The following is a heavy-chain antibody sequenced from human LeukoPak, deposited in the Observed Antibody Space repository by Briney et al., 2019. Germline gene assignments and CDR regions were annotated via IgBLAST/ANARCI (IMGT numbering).Heavy chain of an antibody. V-gene: IGHV1-69*05. J-gene: IGHJ6*03. CDR1: GGTFSSYA. D-gene: IGHD6-19*01. Sequence: ASVKVSCKASGGTFSSYAISWVRQAPGQGLEWMGRIIPIFGTANYAQKFQGRVTITTDESTSTAYMELSSLRSEDTAVYYCARDNSGWSDPPGYYYYYMDVWGKGTTVTVSS. CDR2: IIPIFGTA. CDR3: ARDNSGWSDPPGYYYYYMDV.